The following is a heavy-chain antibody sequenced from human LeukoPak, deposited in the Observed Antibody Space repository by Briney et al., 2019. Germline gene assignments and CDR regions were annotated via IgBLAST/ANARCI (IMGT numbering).Heavy chain of an antibody. D-gene: IGHD1-7*01. CDR3: TTDEDWNYAREDV. V-gene: IGHV3-15*04. Sequence: GGSLRLSRAASGFTFNYAWMSWVRQVPGKGLEWVGQTVSEIDGGTTDYAAPVKGRFTISRDDSKSTLYLQMNSLKIGDTAVYYCTTDEDWNYAREDVWGQGATVIVSS. CDR2: TVSEIDGGTT. CDR1: GFTFNYAW. J-gene: IGHJ6*02.